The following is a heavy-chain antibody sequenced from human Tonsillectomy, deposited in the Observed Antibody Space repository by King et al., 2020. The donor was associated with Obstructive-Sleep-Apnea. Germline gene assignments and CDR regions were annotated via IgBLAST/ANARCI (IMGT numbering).Heavy chain of an antibody. Sequence: VQLVESGGGLVQPGRSLRLSCAASGFTFDDYAMHWFRQAPGKGLEWVSGISWNSGSIGYADSVKGRFTISRDNAKNSLYLQMNSLRAEDTALYYCAKDGDYYGSGSYYPNWFDPWGQGTLVTVSS. J-gene: IGHJ5*02. CDR3: AKDGDYYGSGSYYPNWFDP. V-gene: IGHV3-9*01. CDR2: ISWNSGSI. CDR1: GFTFDDYA. D-gene: IGHD3-10*01.